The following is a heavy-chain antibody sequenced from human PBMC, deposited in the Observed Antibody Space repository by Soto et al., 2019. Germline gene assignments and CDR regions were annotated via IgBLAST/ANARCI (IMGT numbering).Heavy chain of an antibody. CDR1: GGSISSGGYS. J-gene: IGHJ4*02. V-gene: IGHV4-30-2*01. Sequence: PSETLSLTCAVSGGSISSGGYSWSWIRQPPGKGLEWIGYIYHSGSTYYNPSLKSRVTISVDTSKNQFSLKLSSVTAADTAVYYCARGRESGDYDYWGQGTLVTVSS. CDR2: IYHSGST. D-gene: IGHD4-17*01. CDR3: ARGRESGDYDY.